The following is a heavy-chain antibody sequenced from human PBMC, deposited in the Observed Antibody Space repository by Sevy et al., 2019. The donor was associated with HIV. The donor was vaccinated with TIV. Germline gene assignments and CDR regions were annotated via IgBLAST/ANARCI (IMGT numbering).Heavy chain of an antibody. J-gene: IGHJ4*02. D-gene: IGHD2-15*01. CDR3: TRDIDSCSGGSCYPTYDY. CDR1: GFTFGDYA. CDR2: IRSKAYGGTT. V-gene: IGHV3-49*04. Sequence: GGSLRLSCTASGFTFGDYAMSWVRQAPGKGLEWVGFIRSKAYGGTTEYAASVKGRFTISREDSKSIAYLQMNSLKTEDTAVYYCTRDIDSCSGGSCYPTYDYWGQGTLVTVSS.